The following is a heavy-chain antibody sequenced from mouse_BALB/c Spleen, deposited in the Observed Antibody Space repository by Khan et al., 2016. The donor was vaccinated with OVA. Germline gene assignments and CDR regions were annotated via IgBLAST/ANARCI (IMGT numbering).Heavy chain of an antibody. Sequence: QVQLQQSGAELVRPGTSVKMSCKAAGYTFTNYWIGWVKQRPGHGLEWIGDIYPGSGDTNYNEKFKGKATLTADKSSSTAYMQLNSLASEDSAVFYCAGPDYYGSGYATVDDWGQGTSVTVSS. CDR2: IYPGSGDT. V-gene: IGHV1-63*02. CDR3: AGPDYYGSGYATVDD. CDR1: GYTFTNYW. D-gene: IGHD1-1*01. J-gene: IGHJ4*01.